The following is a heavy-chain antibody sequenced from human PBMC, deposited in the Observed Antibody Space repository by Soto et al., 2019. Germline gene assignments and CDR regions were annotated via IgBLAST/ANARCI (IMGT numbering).Heavy chain of an antibody. J-gene: IGHJ6*02. CDR1: GFTFNSYW. CDR3: ARDRLVAPNLYDDYYYGMDV. Sequence: PGGSLRLSCAASGFTFNSYWMHWVRQAPGKGLVWVSRINSDGSSTSYADSVKGRFTISRDNAKNTLYLQMNSLRAEDTAVYYCARDRLVAPNLYDDYYYGMDVWGQGTTVTVSS. D-gene: IGHD2-15*01. CDR2: INSDGSST. V-gene: IGHV3-74*01.